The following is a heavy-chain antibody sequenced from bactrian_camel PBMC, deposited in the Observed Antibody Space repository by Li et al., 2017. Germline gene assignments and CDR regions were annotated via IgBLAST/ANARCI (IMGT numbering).Heavy chain of an antibody. J-gene: IGHJ4*01. Sequence: VQLVESGGGSVQPGGSLRLSCRASGLLFSNYDMSWVRQAPGKGLERVSGINRGGDTTYYADSVKGRFAISQDSAKNIMYLQMNSLKSADTAMYYCAADIRGRHDFCSGAGLSAGDGFNYWGRGTQVTVS. CDR3: AADIRGRHDFCSGAGLSAGDGFNY. V-gene: IGHV3S40*01. CDR2: INRGGDTT. CDR1: GLLFSNYD. D-gene: IGHD3*01.